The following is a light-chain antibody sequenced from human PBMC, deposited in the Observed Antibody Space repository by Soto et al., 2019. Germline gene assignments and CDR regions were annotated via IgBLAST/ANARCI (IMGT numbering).Light chain of an antibody. V-gene: IGKV1-39*01. CDR1: QRISTY. CDR2: AAS. J-gene: IGKJ2*01. Sequence: DIQMTQSPSSLSPSVGDRVTITCRASQRISTYLNWYQQKPGKAPKLLIYAASRLQSGVPSRFSGSGSGTDITLTISSMQPEDFATYYCQQSYSKTPYTFGQGTKLEI. CDR3: QQSYSKTPYT.